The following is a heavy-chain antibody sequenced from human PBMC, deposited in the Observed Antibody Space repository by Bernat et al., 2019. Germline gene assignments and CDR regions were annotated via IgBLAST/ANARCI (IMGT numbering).Heavy chain of an antibody. Sequence: EVQLVESGGGLVQPGGSLRLSCAASGFTFSSFWMSWARQTPGQGLEWVANIKQDGSETYYVDSVKGRFTISRDNAKNSVYLQMNSLRAEDTAVYFCARDMDFDNWGQGILVIVSS. CDR3: ARDMDFDN. D-gene: IGHD3-10*01. V-gene: IGHV3-7*01. J-gene: IGHJ4*02. CDR2: IKQDGSET. CDR1: GFTFSSFW.